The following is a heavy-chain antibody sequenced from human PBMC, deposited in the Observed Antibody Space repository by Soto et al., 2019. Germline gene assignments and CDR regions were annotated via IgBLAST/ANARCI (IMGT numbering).Heavy chain of an antibody. CDR3: ARDSTPDVVGPFAY. D-gene: IGHD2-15*01. Sequence: TVKSYAVHLELKEKGKGLENVSAISSNGGSTYYANSVKGRFTISRDNSKNTLYLQMGSLRAEDMFVYYCARDSTPDVVGPFAYWGKGTLVTVSS. CDR1: TVKSYA. V-gene: IGHV3-64*01. J-gene: IGHJ4*02. CDR2: ISSNGGST.